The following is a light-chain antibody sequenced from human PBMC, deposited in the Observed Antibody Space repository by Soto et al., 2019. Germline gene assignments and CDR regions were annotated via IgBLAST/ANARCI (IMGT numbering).Light chain of an antibody. Sequence: ESVLTQSPGTLSLSPGERATLSCRASQSVGSSYLAWYQQKPGQAPSLLIFGASSRAAGIPDRFSGSASGTDFTLTISRVEPEDFAVYYCQPYGTSPWTFGQGTKVDI. J-gene: IGKJ1*01. CDR2: GAS. CDR3: QPYGTSPWT. V-gene: IGKV3-20*01. CDR1: QSVGSSY.